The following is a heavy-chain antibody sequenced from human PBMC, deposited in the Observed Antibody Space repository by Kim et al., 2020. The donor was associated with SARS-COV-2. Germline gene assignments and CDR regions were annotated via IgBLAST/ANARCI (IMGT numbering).Heavy chain of an antibody. V-gene: IGHV3-23*01. CDR3: AKGGVSGTQYFDF. CDR1: GFTLSSYV. J-gene: IGHJ4*02. D-gene: IGHD6-19*01. CDR2: ISSAGST. Sequence: GGSLRLSCAASGFTLSSYVMRWVRQAPGKGLEWVSTISSAGSTSYTDSVKGRFTISRDNSKNTLYLQLNSLTVEDTAVYYCAKGGVSGTQYFDFWGQGALVTVSS.